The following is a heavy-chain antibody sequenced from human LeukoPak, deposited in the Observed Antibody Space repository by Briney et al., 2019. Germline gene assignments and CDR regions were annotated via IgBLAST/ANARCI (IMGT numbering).Heavy chain of an antibody. CDR2: FDPEDGET. J-gene: IGHJ5*02. CDR1: GYTLTELS. Sequence: ASVKVSCKVSGYTLTELSMHRVRQAPGKGLEWMGGFDPEDGETIYAQKFQGRVTMTEDTSTDTAYMELSSLRSEDTAVYYCATGDYMSGNWFDPWGQGTLVTVSS. D-gene: IGHD4-17*01. V-gene: IGHV1-24*01. CDR3: ATGDYMSGNWFDP.